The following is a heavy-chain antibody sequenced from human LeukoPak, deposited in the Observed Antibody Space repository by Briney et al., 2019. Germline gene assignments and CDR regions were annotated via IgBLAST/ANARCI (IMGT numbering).Heavy chain of an antibody. Sequence: GASVKLSCKASGYTFTSYGISWVRQPPGQGREWMGWISAYNGNTNYAQKLQGRVTMTTDTSTSTAYMELRSLRSDATAVYYYARGGSQDIVVVVAATPFDYWGQGTLVTVSS. CDR3: ARGGSQDIVVVVAATPFDY. CDR2: ISAYNGNT. V-gene: IGHV1-18*01. J-gene: IGHJ4*02. D-gene: IGHD2-15*01. CDR1: GYTFTSYG.